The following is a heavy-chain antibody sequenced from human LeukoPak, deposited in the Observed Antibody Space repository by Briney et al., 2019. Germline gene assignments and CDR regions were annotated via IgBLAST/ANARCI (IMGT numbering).Heavy chain of an antibody. Sequence: VXXAXXXGLEWVXTLSGSGITTYYADSVKGRFTISRDNSKNTLYLQMNSLRAEDTAVYYCAKGIYSSGWSYFDYWGHGTLVTVSS. V-gene: IGHV3-23*01. D-gene: IGHD6-19*01. CDR3: AKGIYSSGWSYFDY. J-gene: IGHJ4*01. CDR2: LSGSGITT.